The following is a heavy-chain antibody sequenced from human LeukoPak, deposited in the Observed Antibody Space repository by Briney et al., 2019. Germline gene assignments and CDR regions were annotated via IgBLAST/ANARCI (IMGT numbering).Heavy chain of an antibody. CDR3: ARRSNGAFDI. D-gene: IGHD1-26*01. Sequence: GGSLRLSCAASEFTFSDYCMTWIRQAPGKGLEWLSYISSGGSTIYYADSVKSRFTISRDNAKNSLYLQMNSLRAEDTAVYYCARRSNGAFDIWGQGTMVTVSS. J-gene: IGHJ3*02. V-gene: IGHV3-11*01. CDR1: EFTFSDYC. CDR2: ISSGGSTI.